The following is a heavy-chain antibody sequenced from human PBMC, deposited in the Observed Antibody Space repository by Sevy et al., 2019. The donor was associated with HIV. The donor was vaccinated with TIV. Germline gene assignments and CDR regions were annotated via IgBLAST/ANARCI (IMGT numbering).Heavy chain of an antibody. CDR1: GYSFTSYW. CDR2: IDPSDSYT. V-gene: IGHV5-10-1*01. Sequence: GESLKISCKGSGYSFTSYWISWVRQMPGKGLEWMGRIDPSDSYTNYSPSFQGHVTISADKSISTAYLQWSSLKASDTAMYHCARLDTVTTEDYYYYMDVWGKRTTVTVSS. D-gene: IGHD4-17*01. J-gene: IGHJ6*03. CDR3: ARLDTVTTEDYYYYMDV.